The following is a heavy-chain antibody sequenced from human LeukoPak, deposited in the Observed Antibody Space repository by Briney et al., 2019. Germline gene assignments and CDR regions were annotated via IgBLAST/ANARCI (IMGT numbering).Heavy chain of an antibody. J-gene: IGHJ3*02. Sequence: WVRQAPGKGLEWIGSIYYTGSTYYNPSLKSRVTISVDTSKNQLSLKLSSVTAADTAVYYCARAGYSSGWYYAFDIWGQGTMVTVSS. D-gene: IGHD6-19*01. CDR3: ARAGYSSGWYYAFDI. CDR2: IYYTGST. V-gene: IGHV4-39*07.